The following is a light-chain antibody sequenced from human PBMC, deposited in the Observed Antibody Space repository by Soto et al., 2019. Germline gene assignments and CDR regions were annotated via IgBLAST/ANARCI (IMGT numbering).Light chain of an antibody. V-gene: IGKV1-9*01. Sequence: IQFSQATSSLSASVGDRVNITFGASQVVRSYLAWFQQRPGKAPKLLIFGASTLQNGVPARFSGGGFGTEFTLTISRLEPEDSSVYYCQQYGTCLNFGLGTNVNI. J-gene: IGKJ4*01. CDR3: QQYGTCLN. CDR2: GAS. CDR1: QVVRSY.